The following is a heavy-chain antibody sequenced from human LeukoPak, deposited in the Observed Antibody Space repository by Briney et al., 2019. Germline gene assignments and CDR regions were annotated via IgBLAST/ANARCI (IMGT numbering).Heavy chain of an antibody. D-gene: IGHD3-22*01. CDR3: ARDQYYDVSTYYEIDY. V-gene: IGHV4-39*07. CDR1: GGSISNYC. CDR2: ASYSGNT. J-gene: IGHJ4*02. Sequence: PSETLSLTCTVSGGSISNYCWSWIRQPPGKGLEWIGSASYSGNTYYNPSLKSQVTILVDTSKNQFSLKMTSVTAADTAVYYCARDQYYDVSTYYEIDYWGQGTLVTVSS.